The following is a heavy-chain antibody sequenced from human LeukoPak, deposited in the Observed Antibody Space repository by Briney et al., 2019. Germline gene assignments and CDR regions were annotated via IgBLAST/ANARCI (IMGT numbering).Heavy chain of an antibody. CDR3: ARDRGYNWNFYDY. CDR1: GGSISSHY. J-gene: IGHJ4*02. D-gene: IGHD1-7*01. CDR2: IYYSGST. V-gene: IGHV4-59*11. Sequence: SETLSLTCTVSGGSISSHYWSWIRQPPGKGLEWIGYIYYSGSTNYNPSLKSRVTITVDTSKNQFSLKLSSVTAADTAVYYCARDRGYNWNFYDYWGQGTLVTVSS.